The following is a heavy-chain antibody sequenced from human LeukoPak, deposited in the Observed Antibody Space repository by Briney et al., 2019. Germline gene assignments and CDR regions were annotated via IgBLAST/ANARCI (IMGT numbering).Heavy chain of an antibody. Sequence: GQSMRPSCVTAGRSSSSIWMSWVRQPAKDVRGVVANIKHDENENNYEDSVKGRFTISRDNAKNSLNLQMNSLRVEDTAVYYCAKNGGPHCMDVWGQGTTVTVSS. D-gene: IGHD3-16*01. CDR3: AKNGGPHCMDV. J-gene: IGHJ6*02. CDR1: GRSSSSIW. V-gene: IGHV3-7*01. CDR2: IKHDENEN.